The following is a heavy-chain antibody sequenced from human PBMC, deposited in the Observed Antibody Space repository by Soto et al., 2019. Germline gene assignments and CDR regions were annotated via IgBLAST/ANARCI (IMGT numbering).Heavy chain of an antibody. CDR1: GFMFSSYV. J-gene: IGHJ4*02. CDR2: ITDNGGST. D-gene: IGHD2-15*01. V-gene: IGHV3-23*01. Sequence: EVQLLASGGGLVQPGGSLRLSCAASGFMFSSYVMNWVRQAPGKGLEWVSSITDNGGSTYYADSVKGRFTISRDNSKNTLYLQMNSLRADDTAVYYCAKDIWGPSSCYNDYWGQGTLVTVSP. CDR3: AKDIWGPSSCYNDY.